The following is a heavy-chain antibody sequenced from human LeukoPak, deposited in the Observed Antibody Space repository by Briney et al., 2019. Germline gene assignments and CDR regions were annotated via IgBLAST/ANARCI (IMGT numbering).Heavy chain of an antibody. D-gene: IGHD3-10*01. Sequence: SETLSLTCAVSRGSISSNNWWSWFRQPPGKRLEWIAEIYHSGSTNYNPSLKSRVTISVDKSKNQFSLKLNSVTAADTAMYYCARDSYYFGSGSDNTPYNWFDPWGQGTLVTVSS. CDR3: ARDSYYFGSGSDNTPYNWFDP. CDR1: RGSISSNNW. CDR2: IYHSGST. V-gene: IGHV4-4*02. J-gene: IGHJ5*02.